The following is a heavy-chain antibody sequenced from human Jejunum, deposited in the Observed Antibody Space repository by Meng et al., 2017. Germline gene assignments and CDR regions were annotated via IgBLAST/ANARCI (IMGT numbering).Heavy chain of an antibody. J-gene: IGHJ4*02. Sequence: QVLLQESGPGPVKPSGTLSLPCTVSGVSTTAPFYWTWIRQAPGKGLEWIGEVWPSGATYYNPSLSSRITISIDTSNNQFSLEVAFLTAADTAVYYCARAIRERYFDSWGQGTLVTVSS. D-gene: IGHD1-14*01. CDR2: VWPSGAT. CDR1: GVSTTAPFY. V-gene: IGHV4-4*02. CDR3: ARAIRERYFDS.